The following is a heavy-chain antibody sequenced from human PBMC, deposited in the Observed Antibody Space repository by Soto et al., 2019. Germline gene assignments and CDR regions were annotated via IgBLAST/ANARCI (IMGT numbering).Heavy chain of an antibody. CDR1: GGSISSSNW. CDR3: ARSPPCSGGSCYYWCFDL. CDR2: IYHSGST. J-gene: IGHJ2*01. Sequence: QVQLQESGPGLVKPSGTLSLTCAVSGGSISSSNWWSWVRQPPGKGLEWIGEIYHSGSTNYNPSRQSRVXXXVXXSQHQFSLKLSSVTAADTAVYYCARSPPCSGGSCYYWCFDLWGRGTLVTVSS. D-gene: IGHD2-15*01. V-gene: IGHV4-4*02.